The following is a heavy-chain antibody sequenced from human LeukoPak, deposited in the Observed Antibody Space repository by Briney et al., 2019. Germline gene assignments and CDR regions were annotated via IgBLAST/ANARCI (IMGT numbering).Heavy chain of an antibody. V-gene: IGHV4-59*01. D-gene: IGHD6-13*01. CDR2: IYYSGST. CDR3: ARQYSSSWYLMYFDL. CDR1: GGSISSYY. J-gene: IGHJ2*01. Sequence: SETLSLTCTVSGGSISSYYWSWIRQPPGKGLEWIGYIYYSGSTNYNPSLKSRVTISVDTSKNQFSLKLSSVTAADTAVYYCARQYSSSWYLMYFDLWGRGTLVTVSS.